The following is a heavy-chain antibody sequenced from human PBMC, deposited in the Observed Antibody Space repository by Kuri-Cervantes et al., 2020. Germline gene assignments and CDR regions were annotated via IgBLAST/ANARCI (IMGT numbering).Heavy chain of an antibody. J-gene: IGHJ1*01. CDR1: GFTFSSYS. V-gene: IGHV3-48*04. D-gene: IGHD4-17*01. CDR3: AKANGDYDTEEEYFQH. Sequence: GESLKISCAASGFTFSSYSMNWVRQAPGKGLEWVSYISSSSKTTYYADSVKGRFTISRDNSKNSLYLQMNSLRTEDTALYYCAKANGDYDTEEEYFQHWGQGTLVTVSS. CDR2: ISSSSKTT.